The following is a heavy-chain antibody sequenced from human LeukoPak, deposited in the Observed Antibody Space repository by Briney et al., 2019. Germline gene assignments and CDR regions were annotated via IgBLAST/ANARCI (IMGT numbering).Heavy chain of an antibody. Sequence: SVKVSCKASGGTFSSYAISWVRQAPGQGLEWVGGIIPIFGTANYAQKFQGRVTITADESTSTAYMELSSLRSEDTAVYYCARDPLDDRKRAFDYWGQGTLVTVSS. V-gene: IGHV1-69*13. D-gene: IGHD1-14*01. J-gene: IGHJ4*02. CDR2: IIPIFGTA. CDR1: GGTFSSYA. CDR3: ARDPLDDRKRAFDY.